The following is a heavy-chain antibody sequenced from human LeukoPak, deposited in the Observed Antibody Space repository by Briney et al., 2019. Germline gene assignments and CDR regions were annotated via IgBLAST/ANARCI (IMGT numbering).Heavy chain of an antibody. CDR1: GFTVSSNY. Sequence: GGSLRLSCAASGFTVSSNYMSWVRQAPGKGLEWVSIIDSGGSTFYADSVKGGFTTSRDNSNNTLYLQMNSLRAEDTAVYYCATGGSSLSAFDIWGQGTMVTVSS. CDR2: IDSGGST. V-gene: IGHV3-53*01. J-gene: IGHJ3*02. CDR3: ATGGSSLSAFDI. D-gene: IGHD1-26*01.